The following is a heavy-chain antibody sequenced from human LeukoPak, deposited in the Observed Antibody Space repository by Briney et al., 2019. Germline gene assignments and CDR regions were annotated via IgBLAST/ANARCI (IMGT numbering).Heavy chain of an antibody. CDR3: AKQMSTVTFTPFDY. Sequence: GSLRLTCAASGFTFSSYAMNWVRQAPGKGLEWVSAISAGAGNTYYADSVKGRFTISRDNSKNTLYLQMNSLRADDTAVYYCAKQMSTVTFTPFDYWGQGTLVTVSS. CDR1: GFTFSSYA. D-gene: IGHD3-16*01. CDR2: ISAGAGNT. V-gene: IGHV3-23*01. J-gene: IGHJ4*02.